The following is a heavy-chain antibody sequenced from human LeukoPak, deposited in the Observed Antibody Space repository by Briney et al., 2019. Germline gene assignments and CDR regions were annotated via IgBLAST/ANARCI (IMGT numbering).Heavy chain of an antibody. CDR2: INSDGSST. CDR1: GFTFSSYW. Sequence: GGSLRLSCAASGFTFSSYWMHWVRRAPGKGLVWVSCINSDGSSTSYADSVMGRFTISRDNAKNTLYLQMNSLRAEDTAVYYCARDRSIVGAPYFDYWGQGTLVTLSS. CDR3: ARDRSIVGAPYFDY. D-gene: IGHD1-26*01. V-gene: IGHV3-74*01. J-gene: IGHJ4*02.